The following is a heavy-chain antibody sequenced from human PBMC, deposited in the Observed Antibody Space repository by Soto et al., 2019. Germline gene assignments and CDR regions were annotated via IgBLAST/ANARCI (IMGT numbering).Heavy chain of an antibody. CDR1: GYTFSRDV. D-gene: IGHD2-21*02. CDR3: ARRTYCGVDCSFDY. Sequence: APLKLSRKSAGYTFSRDVSSWGRQNTGQGLEGMGWISPYNGNTIYAQKLQGRVTMTTDTSTSTAYMELRSLTSDDTAVYYCARRTYCGVDCSFDYWGQGTLVTGSS. V-gene: IGHV1-18*01. CDR2: ISPYNGNT. J-gene: IGHJ4*02.